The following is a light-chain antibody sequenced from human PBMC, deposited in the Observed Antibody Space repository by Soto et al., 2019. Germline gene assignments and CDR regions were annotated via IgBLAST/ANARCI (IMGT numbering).Light chain of an antibody. V-gene: IGLV2-11*01. Sequence: QSVLTQPRSVSGAPGQSVTISCTGTSSDVGGYNFVSWYQHHPGEAPKLMIYDVVKRPSGVPDRFSGSKSGNTASLTISGLQADDEAVYYCCSYAGTYSLVFGGGT. J-gene: IGLJ3*02. CDR3: CSYAGTYSLV. CDR1: SSDVGGYNF. CDR2: DVV.